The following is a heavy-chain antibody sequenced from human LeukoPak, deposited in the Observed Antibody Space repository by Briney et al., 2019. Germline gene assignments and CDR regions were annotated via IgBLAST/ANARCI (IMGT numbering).Heavy chain of an antibody. CDR3: AVIYYDSSAVITPHAFDI. V-gene: IGHV1-2*02. CDR2: INPNSGGT. J-gene: IGHJ3*02. CDR1: GYTFTGYY. Sequence: GASVKVSCKASGYTFTGYYMHWVRQAPGQGLEWMGWINPNSGGTNYAQKFQGRVTMTRDTSISTAYMELSRLRFDDTAVYYCAVIYYDSSAVITPHAFDIWGQGTMVTVPS. D-gene: IGHD3-22*01.